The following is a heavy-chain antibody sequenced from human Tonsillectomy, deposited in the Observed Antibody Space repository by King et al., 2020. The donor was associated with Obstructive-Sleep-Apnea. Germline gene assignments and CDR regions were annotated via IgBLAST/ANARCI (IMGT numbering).Heavy chain of an antibody. CDR2: ISYDGGNK. CDR1: GVTFSSYA. J-gene: IGHJ6*02. V-gene: IGHV3-30*04. D-gene: IGHD1-7*01. CDR3: AGQLELPYYYYVMDV. Sequence: VQLVESGGGAVQPGRSLRLSCVVSGVTFSSYAMHWDRQAPGKGLEWVAVISYDGGNKYYADSVKGRFTISRDNSKDTLYLQMNNLRPEDTAVFYCAGQLELPYYYYVMDVWGQGTTVTVSS.